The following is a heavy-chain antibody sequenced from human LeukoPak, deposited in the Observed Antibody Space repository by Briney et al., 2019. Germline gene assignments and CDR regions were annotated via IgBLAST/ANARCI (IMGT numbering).Heavy chain of an antibody. CDR2: ISAYNGNT. V-gene: IGHV1-18*01. Sequence: ASVKVSCKASGYTFTSYGISWVRQAPGQGLEWMGWISAYNGNTNYAQKLQGRVTMTTDTSTSTAYMELGSLRSDDTAVYYCASHSGYDYWFDPWGQGTLVTVSS. CDR3: ASHSGYDYWFDP. CDR1: GYTFTSYG. J-gene: IGHJ5*02. D-gene: IGHD5-12*01.